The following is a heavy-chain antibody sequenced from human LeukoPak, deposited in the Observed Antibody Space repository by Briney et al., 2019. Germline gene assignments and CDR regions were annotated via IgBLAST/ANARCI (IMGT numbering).Heavy chain of an antibody. CDR1: GFTFSSYE. V-gene: IGHV3-48*03. D-gene: IGHD3-22*01. J-gene: IGHJ3*02. CDR3: ARALYDRYAFDI. CDR2: ISSSGSTI. Sequence: GGSLRLSCAASGFTFSSYETNWVRQAPGKGLEWVSYISSSGSTIYYADSVKGRFTISRDNAKNSLYLQMNSLRAEDTAVYYCARALYDRYAFDIWGQGTMVTVSS.